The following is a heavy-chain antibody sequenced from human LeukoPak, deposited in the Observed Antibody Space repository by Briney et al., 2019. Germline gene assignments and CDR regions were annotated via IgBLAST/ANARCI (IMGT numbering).Heavy chain of an antibody. V-gene: IGHV3-30*04. CDR3: ARAQNTGRSSRDSNLFDP. CDR2: ISYDGSNT. CDR1: GFTFSAYA. J-gene: IGHJ5*02. D-gene: IGHD2-15*01. Sequence: PGRSLRLSCTAYGFTFSAYAMHWVRQAPGKGLEWVALISYDGSNTIYALSVKGRLTISRDHSNDPLYPQMSSLRPDDTALYYCARAQNTGRSSRDSNLFDPWGQGTLVTVSS.